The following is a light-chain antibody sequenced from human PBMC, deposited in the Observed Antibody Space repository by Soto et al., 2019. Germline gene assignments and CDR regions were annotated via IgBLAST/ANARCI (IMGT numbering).Light chain of an antibody. CDR3: QQYNSYPLT. V-gene: IGKV1-16*02. CDR1: QGINNY. J-gene: IGKJ5*01. Sequence: DIQMTQSPSSLSASIGDRVTITCWASQGINNYLAWFQQKPGRAPKSLIYAASNLQSGVPSKFSGSGSGTDFTLTIDNLQPEDFATYYCQQYNSYPLTFGQGTRLDIK. CDR2: AAS.